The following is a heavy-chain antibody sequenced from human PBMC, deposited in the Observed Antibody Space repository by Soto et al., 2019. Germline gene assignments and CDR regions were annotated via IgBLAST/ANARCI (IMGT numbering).Heavy chain of an antibody. Sequence: SETLSLTCTVSGGSVSSSRLYWDWIRQPPGKGLEWIGDIYYSGSTNYNPSLKSRVTISVDTSKNQFSLKLSSVTAADTAVYYCARHFSSSSTYYYYYMDVWGKGTTVTVSS. D-gene: IGHD6-6*01. CDR2: IYYSGST. J-gene: IGHJ6*03. CDR1: GGSVSSSRLY. CDR3: ARHFSSSSTYYYYYMDV. V-gene: IGHV4-61*05.